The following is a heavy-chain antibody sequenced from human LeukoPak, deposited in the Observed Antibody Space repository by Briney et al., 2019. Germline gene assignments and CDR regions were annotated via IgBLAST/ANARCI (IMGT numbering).Heavy chain of an antibody. CDR2: INHSGIT. J-gene: IGHJ4*02. Sequence: SETLSLTCAVYVGSFSGYYWRWIRQPPGKGRGWIGEINHSGITNYNPSPKSRVTISVDTSQNQFSLKLSSVTAADTAVYYCARTEQQLVQLDYWGQGTLVTVSS. CDR1: VGSFSGYY. D-gene: IGHD6-13*01. V-gene: IGHV4-34*01. CDR3: ARTEQQLVQLDY.